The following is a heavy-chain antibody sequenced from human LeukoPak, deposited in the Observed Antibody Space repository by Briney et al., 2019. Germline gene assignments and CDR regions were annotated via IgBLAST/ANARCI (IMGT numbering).Heavy chain of an antibody. CDR3: ARGLRQGSAWSWGPKEKSYQYMDV. CDR2: INPRGST. CDR1: GGSFSSHY. V-gene: IGHV4-34*01. J-gene: IGHJ6*04. Sequence: PSETLSLTCGVSGGSFSSHYWTWIRQPPGKGLDWIGEINPRGSTNYNPSLESRVTVSADTSRNQLSLSLTSVTAADSAVYFCARGLRQGSAWSWGPKEKSYQYMDVWGTGTTVIVSS. D-gene: IGHD6-19*01.